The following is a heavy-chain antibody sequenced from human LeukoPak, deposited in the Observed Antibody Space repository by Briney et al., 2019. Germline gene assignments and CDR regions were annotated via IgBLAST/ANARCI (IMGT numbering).Heavy chain of an antibody. CDR2: ISYDGSKE. CDR1: GFTFSSYG. Sequence: GRSLRLSCAASGFTFSSYGMHWVRQAPGKGLEWVAVISYDGSKEYYADSVKGRFTISRDNSKTTLYLQMNSLRTDDTAVYYCAKVGYYDSSGYYYLDYWGQGTLVTVSS. CDR3: AKVGYYDSSGYYYLDY. V-gene: IGHV3-30*04. D-gene: IGHD3-22*01. J-gene: IGHJ4*02.